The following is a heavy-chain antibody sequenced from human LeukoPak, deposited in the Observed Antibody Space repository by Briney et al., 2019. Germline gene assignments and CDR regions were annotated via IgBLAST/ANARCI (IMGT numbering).Heavy chain of an antibody. CDR2: ISVYKGNT. Sequence: ASVNVTCKASGYTFTSYGISWVRPAPRQGLEWMGWISVYKGNTNYAQKLQGRVTMTTDTSTSTAYMELRSLRSDDTAVYYCALEGGDYWGQGTLVTVSS. V-gene: IGHV1-18*01. CDR3: ALEGGDY. J-gene: IGHJ4*02. CDR1: GYTFTSYG.